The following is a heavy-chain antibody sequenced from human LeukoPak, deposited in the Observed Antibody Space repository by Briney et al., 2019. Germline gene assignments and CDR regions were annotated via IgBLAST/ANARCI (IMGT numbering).Heavy chain of an antibody. CDR1: GGSFSGYY. Sequence: SETLSLTCAVYGGSFSGYYWSWIRQPPGKGLEWIGEINHSGSTNYNPSLKSRVTISVDTSKNQFSLKLSSVTAADTAVYYCARESSDWFSDAFDIWGQGTVATVPS. V-gene: IGHV4-34*01. J-gene: IGHJ3*02. CDR2: INHSGST. D-gene: IGHD6-19*01. CDR3: ARESSDWFSDAFDI.